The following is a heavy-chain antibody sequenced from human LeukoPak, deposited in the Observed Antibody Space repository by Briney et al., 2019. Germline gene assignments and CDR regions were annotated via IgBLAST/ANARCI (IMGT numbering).Heavy chain of an antibody. CDR2: ISPYNGNT. J-gene: IGHJ3*02. V-gene: IGHV1-18*01. D-gene: IGHD6-19*01. CDR3: ARDLGIAVAAFDI. Sequence: ASVKVTCNASDYTFTSYGITWVRQAPGQGLEWVGWISPYNGNTNYVQKLQGRVTLTTDTSTSTAYMELRSLRSDDTAVYYCARDLGIAVAAFDIWGQGTMVTVSS. CDR1: DYTFTSYG.